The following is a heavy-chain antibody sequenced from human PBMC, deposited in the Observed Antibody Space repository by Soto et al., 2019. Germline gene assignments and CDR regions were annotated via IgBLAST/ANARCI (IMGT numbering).Heavy chain of an antibody. CDR3: ARDHITRLFDY. Sequence: PSETLSLTCAVYGGSFSGYYWTWIRQPPGTGLEWIGEINHSGSTNYNPSLKSRVTISVDTSKNQFSLKLTSVTAADTAVYYCARDHITRLFDYCGHGTLVTV. CDR1: GGSFSGYY. CDR2: INHSGST. J-gene: IGHJ4*01. V-gene: IGHV4-34*01. D-gene: IGHD3-10*01.